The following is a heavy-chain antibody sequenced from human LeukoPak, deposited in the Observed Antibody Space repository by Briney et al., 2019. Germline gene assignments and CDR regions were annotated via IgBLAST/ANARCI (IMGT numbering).Heavy chain of an antibody. V-gene: IGHV4-4*07. CDR2: IYISGST. J-gene: IGHJ5*02. CDR3: AGIRGYSYGFWFDP. D-gene: IGHD5-18*01. CDR1: GGSISSYY. Sequence: SETLSLTCTVSGGSISSYYWSWIRQPAGKGLEWIGRIYISGSTNYNPSLKSRVTMSVDTSKNQFSLKLSSVTAADTAVYYCAGIRGYSYGFWFDPWGQGTLVTVSS.